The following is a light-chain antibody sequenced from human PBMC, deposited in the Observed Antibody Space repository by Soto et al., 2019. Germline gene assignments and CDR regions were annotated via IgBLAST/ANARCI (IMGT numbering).Light chain of an antibody. CDR2: GAS. CDR1: QSVSSN. Sequence: EIVMTQSPATLSVSPGERATLSCRASQSVSSNLAWYQQKPGQAPRLLIYGASTRATGIPARFSGSGSGTDFTLTISSLQSEDFAVYYCQQYNNSPPTFGQGTKVEIK. J-gene: IGKJ1*01. V-gene: IGKV3-15*01. CDR3: QQYNNSPPT.